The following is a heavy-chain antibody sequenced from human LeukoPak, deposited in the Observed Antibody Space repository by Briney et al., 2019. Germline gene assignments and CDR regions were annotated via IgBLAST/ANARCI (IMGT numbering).Heavy chain of an antibody. J-gene: IGHJ4*02. D-gene: IGHD2-21*01. CDR3: ARDRMGVVGIFDY. Sequence: GGSLRLSCAASGFTFSSYAMHWVRQAPGKGLEWVAVISYDGSNKYYADSVKGRFTISRDNSKNTLYLQMNSLRAEDTAVYYCARDRMGVVGIFDYWGQGTLVTVSS. V-gene: IGHV3-30*04. CDR1: GFTFSSYA. CDR2: ISYDGSNK.